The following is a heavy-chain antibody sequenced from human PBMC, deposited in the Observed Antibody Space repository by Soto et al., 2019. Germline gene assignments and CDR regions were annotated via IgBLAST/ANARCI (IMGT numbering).Heavy chain of an antibody. CDR1: GGSFSGYY. J-gene: IGHJ4*02. Sequence: KPSETLSLTCAVYGGSFSGYYWSWIRQPPGKGLEWIGEINHSGSTNYNPSLKSRVTISVDTSKNQFSLKLSSVTAADTAVYYCARQSDYWGQGTLVTVSS. V-gene: IGHV4-34*01. CDR2: INHSGST. CDR3: ARQSDY.